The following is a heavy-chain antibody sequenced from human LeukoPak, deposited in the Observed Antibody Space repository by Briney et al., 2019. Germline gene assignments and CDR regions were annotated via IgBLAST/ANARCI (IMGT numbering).Heavy chain of an antibody. D-gene: IGHD1-1*01. CDR1: GFTFSNYA. V-gene: IGHV3-69-1*01. J-gene: IGHJ4*02. CDR3: ARDETN. CDR2: IAGSAT. Sequence: GGSLRLSCAASGFTFSNYAMTWVRQTPGKGLEWVSNIAGSATYYADSVKGRFTISRDNAKNSLYLQMNSLRAEDTAVYYCARDETNWGQGTLVTVSS.